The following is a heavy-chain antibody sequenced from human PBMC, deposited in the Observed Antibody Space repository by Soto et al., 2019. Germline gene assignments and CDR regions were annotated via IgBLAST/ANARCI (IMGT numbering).Heavy chain of an antibody. CDR1: GGSISSYY. CDR3: VMSISGSYPIDP. D-gene: IGHD1-26*01. V-gene: IGHV4-59*01. Sequence: SETLSLTCTVSGGSISSYYWSWIRQPPGKGLEWIGYIYYSGSTNYNPSLKSRVTISVDTSKNQFSLKLSSVTAADTAVYYCVMSISGSYPIDPRGQGTLVTVSS. J-gene: IGHJ5*02. CDR2: IYYSGST.